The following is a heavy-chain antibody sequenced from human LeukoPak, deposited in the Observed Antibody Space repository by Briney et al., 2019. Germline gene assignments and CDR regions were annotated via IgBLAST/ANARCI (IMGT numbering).Heavy chain of an antibody. J-gene: IGHJ4*02. V-gene: IGHV1-2*02. Sequence: VASVKVSCKASGYTFTGYYMHWVRQAPGQGLEWMGWINPNNGGTNYAQKFQGRVTVTRDTSISTAYMELSRLRSDDTAVNYCARVGSSGWYVHPTLDYWGQGTLVTVSS. D-gene: IGHD6-19*01. CDR2: INPNNGGT. CDR1: GYTFTGYY. CDR3: ARVGSSGWYVHPTLDY.